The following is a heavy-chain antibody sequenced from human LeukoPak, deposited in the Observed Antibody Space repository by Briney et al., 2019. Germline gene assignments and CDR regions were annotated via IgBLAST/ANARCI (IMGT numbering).Heavy chain of an antibody. Sequence: ASVKVSCKASGYTFTSYYMHWVRQVPGQGLEWMGIINPSGGSTSYAQKFQGRVTITRDTSTSTVYMDLSSLRSEDTAVYYCATYYCSTTSCYPYFFDYWGQGTLVTVSS. CDR3: ATYYCSTTSCYPYFFDY. V-gene: IGHV1-46*01. D-gene: IGHD2-2*01. CDR2: INPSGGST. J-gene: IGHJ4*02. CDR1: GYTFTSYY.